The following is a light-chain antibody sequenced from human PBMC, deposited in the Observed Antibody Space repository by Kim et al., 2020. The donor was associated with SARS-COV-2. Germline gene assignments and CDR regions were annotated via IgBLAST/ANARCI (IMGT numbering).Light chain of an antibody. CDR1: DSISSR. CDR3: QQYHSYSYT. J-gene: IGKJ2*01. CDR2: KAS. V-gene: IGKV1-5*03. Sequence: SVGDRVTHHCRASDSISSRLAWYQQKPGKAPNLLIYKASRLESGVPSSFIGSGYVTEFTLSISSLQPDDFATYYCQQYHSYSYTFGQGTKLEI.